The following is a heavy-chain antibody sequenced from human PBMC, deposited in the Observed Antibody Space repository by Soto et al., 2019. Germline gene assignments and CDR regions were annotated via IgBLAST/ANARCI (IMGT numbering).Heavy chain of an antibody. CDR3: ARHYSSGSRNWFDP. V-gene: IGHV4-39*01. CDR1: AGSINSSSYF. J-gene: IGHJ5*02. CDR2: IYYSGRT. D-gene: IGHD6-19*01. Sequence: PSETLSLTSSVSAGSINSSSYFWGWVRQPPGKGLEWIGSIYYSGRTYYNPSLRRRGTISVDTSKNQFSLKLSSVTAADTAVFYCARHYSSGSRNWFDPWGQGTLVTVSS.